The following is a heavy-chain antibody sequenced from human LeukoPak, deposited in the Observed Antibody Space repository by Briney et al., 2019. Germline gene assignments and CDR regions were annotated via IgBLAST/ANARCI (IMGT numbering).Heavy chain of an antibody. CDR3: ARDCYYDSSGYYFLYFDY. CDR1: GYSFANHG. J-gene: IGHJ4*02. CDR2: ISGYNGNT. V-gene: IGHV1-18*01. Sequence: ASVEVSCKASGYSFANHGVSWVRQAPGQGLEWMGWISGYNGNTNYAQKFQGRVTMTTDTSTSTAYMELRSLRSDDTAVYYCARDCYYDSSGYYFLYFDYWGQGTLVTVSS. D-gene: IGHD3-22*01.